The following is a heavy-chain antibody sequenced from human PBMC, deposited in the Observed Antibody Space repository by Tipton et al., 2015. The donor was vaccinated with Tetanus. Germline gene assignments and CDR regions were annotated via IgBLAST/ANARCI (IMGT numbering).Heavy chain of an antibody. CDR3: ARGGITAAGILDY. CDR2: IYYSGST. V-gene: IGHV4-59*01. Sequence: TLSLTCTVSGGSISSYYWSWIRQPPGKGLEWIGYIYYSGSTNYNPSLKSRVTISVDTSKNQFSLNLSSVTAADTAVYHCARGGITAAGILDYWGQGTLATVSS. J-gene: IGHJ4*02. D-gene: IGHD6-13*01. CDR1: GGSISSYY.